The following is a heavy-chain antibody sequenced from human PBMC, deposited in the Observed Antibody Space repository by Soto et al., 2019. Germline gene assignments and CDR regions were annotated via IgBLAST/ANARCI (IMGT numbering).Heavy chain of an antibody. CDR3: ASVGSRRGYGSGSYYPGGQKSWFDP. CDR1: GGSFSGYY. CDR2: INHSGST. J-gene: IGHJ5*02. V-gene: IGHV4-34*01. D-gene: IGHD3-10*01. Sequence: SETLSLTCAVYGGSFSGYYWSWIRQPPGKGLEWIGEINHSGSTNYNPSLKSRVTISVDTSKNQFSLKLSSVTAADTAVYYCASVGSRRGYGSGSYYPGGQKSWFDPRGQGTLVTVSS.